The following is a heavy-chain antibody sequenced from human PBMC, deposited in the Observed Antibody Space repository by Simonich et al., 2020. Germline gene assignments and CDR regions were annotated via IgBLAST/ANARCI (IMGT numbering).Heavy chain of an antibody. CDR3: ARGALTGDYYYMDV. V-gene: IGHV1-2*02. CDR1: GYTFTGYY. J-gene: IGHJ6*03. Sequence: QVQLVQSGAEVKKPGASVKVSCKASGYTFTGYYMHWVRQAPGQGLEWMGWINPDRGGTNYAQKFQGRVTMTRDTSISTAYMELSRLRSDDTAVYYCARGALTGDYYYMDVWGKGTTVTVSS. D-gene: IGHD7-27*01. CDR2: INPDRGGT.